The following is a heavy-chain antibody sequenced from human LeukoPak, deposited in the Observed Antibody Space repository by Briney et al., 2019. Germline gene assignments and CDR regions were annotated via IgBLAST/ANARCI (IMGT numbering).Heavy chain of an antibody. D-gene: IGHD4-17*01. CDR3: AKDIVDYGDYLGAFDI. CDR2: ISWNSGSI. J-gene: IGHJ3*02. V-gene: IGHV3-9*01. Sequence: GRSLRLSCAASGFTFDDYAMHWVRQAPGKGLEWVSGISWNSGSIGYADSVKGRFTISRDNAKNSLYLQMNSLRAEDTALYYCAKDIVDYGDYLGAFDIWGQGTMVNVSS. CDR1: GFTFDDYA.